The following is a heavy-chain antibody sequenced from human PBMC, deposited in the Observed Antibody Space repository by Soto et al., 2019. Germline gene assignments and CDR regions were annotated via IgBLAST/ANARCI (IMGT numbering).Heavy chain of an antibody. J-gene: IGHJ3*02. CDR3: VKGVVATITRRTFDI. V-gene: IGHV3-64D*06. D-gene: IGHD5-12*01. Sequence: PGGSLRLSCSASGFTLSTYAMNWVRQAPGKGLEYVSGISSNGGSTYYADSVKGRFTISRDNSKNTLYLQMSSLRAEDTAVYYCVKGVVATITRRTFDIWGQGTMVTVSS. CDR1: GFTLSTYA. CDR2: ISSNGGST.